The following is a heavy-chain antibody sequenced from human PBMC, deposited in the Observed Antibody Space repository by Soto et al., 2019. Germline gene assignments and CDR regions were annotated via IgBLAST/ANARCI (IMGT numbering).Heavy chain of an antibody. J-gene: IGHJ6*03. Sequence: GASVKVSCKASGGTFSSYTISWVRQAPGQGLEWMGRIIPILGIANYAQKFQGRVTITADKSTSTAYMELSSLRSEDTAVYYCAGGFFGATSCNNNNYYWEVWEKGPRLPASS. CDR3: AGGFFGATSCNNNNYYWEV. V-gene: IGHV1-69*02. CDR1: GGTFSSYT. CDR2: IIPILGIA. D-gene: IGHD2-2*02.